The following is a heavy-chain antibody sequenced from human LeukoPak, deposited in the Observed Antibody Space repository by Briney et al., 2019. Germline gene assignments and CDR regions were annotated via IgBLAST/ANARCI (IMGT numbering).Heavy chain of an antibody. D-gene: IGHD6-13*01. Sequence: PSETLSLTCTISGGSISNYYWSWIRQPPGKGLEWIGYIYYSGSTNYNPSLKSRVTISVDTSKNQFSLKLSSVTAADTAVYYCARIDRIAAASRRWFDPWGQGTLVTVSS. CDR2: IYYSGST. J-gene: IGHJ5*02. CDR1: GGSISNYY. V-gene: IGHV4-59*08. CDR3: ARIDRIAAASRRWFDP.